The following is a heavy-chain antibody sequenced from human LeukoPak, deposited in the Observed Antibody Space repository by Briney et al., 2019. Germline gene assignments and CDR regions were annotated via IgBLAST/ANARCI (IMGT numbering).Heavy chain of an antibody. CDR1: GVSFSGYY. V-gene: IGHV4-34*01. Sequence: PSETLSLTCAVYGVSFSGYYWSWIRQPPGKGLEWIGEINHSGSTNYNPSLKSRVTISVDTPKNQFSLKLSSVTAADTAVYYCARKRYSSSWYTDWYFDLWGRGTLVTVSS. CDR3: ARKRYSSSWYTDWYFDL. D-gene: IGHD6-13*01. J-gene: IGHJ2*01. CDR2: INHSGST.